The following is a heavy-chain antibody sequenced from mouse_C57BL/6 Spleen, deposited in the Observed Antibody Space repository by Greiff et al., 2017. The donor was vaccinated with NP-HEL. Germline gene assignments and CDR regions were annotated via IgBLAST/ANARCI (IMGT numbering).Heavy chain of an antibody. J-gene: IGHJ4*01. CDR3: ARSRNYGAMDY. D-gene: IGHD1-1*01. CDR2: IDPETGGT. CDR1: GYTFTDYE. V-gene: IGHV1-15*01. Sequence: QVQLQQSGAELVRPGASVTLSCTASGYTFTDYEMHWVKQTPVQGLEWIAAIDPETGGTDYIQKLKGKAILTADKSTSTAYMELRSLTSEDSAIYYCARSRNYGAMDYWGQGTTVTVSS.